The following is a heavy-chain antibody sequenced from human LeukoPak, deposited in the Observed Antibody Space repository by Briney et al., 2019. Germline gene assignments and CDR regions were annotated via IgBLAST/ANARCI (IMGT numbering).Heavy chain of an antibody. CDR2: IYYTGT. V-gene: IGHV4-59*02. CDR1: GASVSDYY. CDR3: ASRKLGNDY. D-gene: IGHD7-27*01. Sequence: SASLSLTCTVSGASVSDYYWSWIRQSPGKGLEWIGYIYYTGTSYNPSLKSRVTLSPDTSKNLFSLNLRTVTAADTAVFYCASRKLGNDYWGQGTLVTVSS. J-gene: IGHJ4*02.